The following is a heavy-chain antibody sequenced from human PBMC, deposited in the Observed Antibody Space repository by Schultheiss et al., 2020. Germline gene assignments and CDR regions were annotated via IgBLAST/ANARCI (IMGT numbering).Heavy chain of an antibody. J-gene: IGHJ6*02. Sequence: GGSLRLSCAASGFTFSSYSMNWVRQAPGKGLEWVSSISSSSSYIYYADSVKGRFTISRDNAKNTLYLQMNSLRAEDTAVYYCARVRGGEHYYYGMDVWGQGTTVTVSS. CDR3: ARVRGGEHYYYGMDV. CDR2: ISSSSSYI. CDR1: GFTFSSYS. V-gene: IGHV3-21*01. D-gene: IGHD2-21*01.